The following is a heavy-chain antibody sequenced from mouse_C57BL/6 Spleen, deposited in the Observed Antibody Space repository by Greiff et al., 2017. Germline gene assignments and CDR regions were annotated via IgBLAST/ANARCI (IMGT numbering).Heavy chain of an antibody. CDR1: GYSITSGYD. CDR2: ISYSGST. J-gene: IGHJ1*03. D-gene: IGHD1-1*01. Sequence: EVKLVESGPGMVKPSQSLSLTCTVTGYSITSGYDWHWIRHFPGNKLEWMGYISYSGSTNYNPSLKSRISITHDTSKNHFFLKLNSVTTEDTATYYCARGDYGSSLYWYFDVWGTGTTVTVSS. CDR3: ARGDYGSSLYWYFDV. V-gene: IGHV3-1*01.